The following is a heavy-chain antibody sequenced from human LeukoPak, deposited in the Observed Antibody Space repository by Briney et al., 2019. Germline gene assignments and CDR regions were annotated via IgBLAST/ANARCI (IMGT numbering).Heavy chain of an antibody. V-gene: IGHV4-34*01. CDR2: INHSGST. J-gene: IGHJ6*02. Sequence: PSETLSLTCAVYGGSFSGYYWSWIRQPPGKGLEWIGEINHSGSTNYNPSLKSRVTISVDTSKNQFSLKLSSVTAADTAVYYCARGRRAHRYSYARSGPYYYYSMDVWGQGTTVTVSS. CDR3: ARGRRAHRYSYARSGPYYYYSMDV. CDR1: GGSFSGYY. D-gene: IGHD5-18*01.